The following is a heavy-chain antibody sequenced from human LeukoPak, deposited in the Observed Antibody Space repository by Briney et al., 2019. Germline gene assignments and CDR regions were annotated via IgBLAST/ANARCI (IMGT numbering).Heavy chain of an antibody. CDR2: MSSSDDGR. CDR3: AKDKDLDDAFDI. Sequence: GGSLRLSCATSGFSFSSYAMSWVRQAPGKGLEWVSAMSSSDDGRYYAASVRGRFTISRDTSRSTLYLQMNSLRAEDTAVYYCAKDKDLDDAFDIWGQGTMVTVSS. CDR1: GFSFSSYA. V-gene: IGHV3-23*01. J-gene: IGHJ3*02.